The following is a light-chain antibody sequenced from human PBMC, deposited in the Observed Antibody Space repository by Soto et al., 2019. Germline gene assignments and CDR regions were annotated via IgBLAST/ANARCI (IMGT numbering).Light chain of an antibody. V-gene: IGKV1-33*01. CDR3: QQYDNRPFT. J-gene: IGKJ3*01. CDR2: DAS. CDR1: QDISKF. Sequence: DIQMTQSPSSLSASVGDRVSFTCQASQDISKFLNWYQHKPGQAPSLLIYDASKSQFGVPSRFSGCGSGTDFTFAISSPQPKDNAPYYCQQYDNRPFTFGPGTKVDVK.